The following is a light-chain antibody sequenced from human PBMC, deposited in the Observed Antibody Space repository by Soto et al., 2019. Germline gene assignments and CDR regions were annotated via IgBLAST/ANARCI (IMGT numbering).Light chain of an antibody. CDR2: GAS. V-gene: IGKV3-15*01. J-gene: IGKJ5*01. Sequence: EIVMTQSPATLSVSPGERATLSCRASQSVSSNLAWYQQKPGQAPRLLIYGASTRATGIPARFSGGGSGTEFTLTISSLQSEDFAVYSCEQYNHWPPLTFGQGTRLET. CDR3: EQYNHWPPLT. CDR1: QSVSSN.